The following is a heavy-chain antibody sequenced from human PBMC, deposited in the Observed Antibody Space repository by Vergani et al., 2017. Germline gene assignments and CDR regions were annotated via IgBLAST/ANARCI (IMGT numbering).Heavy chain of an antibody. J-gene: IGHJ4*02. V-gene: IGHV3-30-3*01. D-gene: IGHD3-9*01. CDR3: ARGPNPLPRFDWVFDY. Sequence: QVQLVESGGGVVQPGRSLRLSCAASGFTFSSYAMHWVRQAPGKGLEWVAFISNDGSNKYYADSVKGRFTISRDNSKNTLYLQMNSLRAEDTAVYYCARGPNPLPRFDWVFDYWGQGTLVTVSS. CDR1: GFTFSSYA. CDR2: ISNDGSNK.